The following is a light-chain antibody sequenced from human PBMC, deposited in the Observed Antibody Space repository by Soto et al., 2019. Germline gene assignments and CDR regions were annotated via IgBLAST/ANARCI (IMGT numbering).Light chain of an antibody. J-gene: IGKJ1*01. CDR3: QQYKNWPRT. CDR1: QSIDTN. Sequence: ETLMTQSAATLSVSPGERVTLSCRASQSIDTNLAWYQQKPGQAPRLLIYGASTRVTGIPARFSGGGSGTDFTLAISSLQSEDFVVYYCQQYKNWPRTFGQGTKVEI. CDR2: GAS. V-gene: IGKV3-15*01.